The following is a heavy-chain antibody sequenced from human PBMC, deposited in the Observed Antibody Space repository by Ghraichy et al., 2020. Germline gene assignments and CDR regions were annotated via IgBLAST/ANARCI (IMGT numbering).Heavy chain of an antibody. D-gene: IGHD3-16*01. CDR2: ISSTSSYI. V-gene: IGHV3-21*01. CDR3: ARSWGVAQDYYYYDMDV. Sequence: GESLNISCAASGFTFSSYSMNWVRQAPGKGLEWVSSISSTSSYIYYADSVKGRFTISRDNARNSLYLQMNSLRAEDTAVYYCARSWGVAQDYYYYDMDVWGQGTTVTVSS. CDR1: GFTFSSYS. J-gene: IGHJ6*02.